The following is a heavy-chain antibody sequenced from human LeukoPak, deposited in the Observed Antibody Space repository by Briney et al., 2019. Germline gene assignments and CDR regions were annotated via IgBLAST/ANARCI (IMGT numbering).Heavy chain of an antibody. CDR1: GDSVSSDNYY. Sequence: PSQTLSLTGTVSGDSVSSDNYYWSWIRQPPGNGLDWIAYIDYSGATKFKPSLRGRVTIILAPSDNHFSLKLSSVTAADTAVYYCARDRRGYYDSSGHFDYWGQGTLVTVSS. CDR3: ARDRRGYYDSSGHFDY. J-gene: IGHJ4*02. V-gene: IGHV4-61*01. D-gene: IGHD3-22*01. CDR2: IDYSGAT.